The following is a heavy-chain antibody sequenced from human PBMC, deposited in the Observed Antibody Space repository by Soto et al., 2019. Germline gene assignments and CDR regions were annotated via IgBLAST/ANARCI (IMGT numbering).Heavy chain of an antibody. J-gene: IGHJ5*02. CDR3: ARPRMATVTYNWFDP. CDR1: GGTFSSYA. V-gene: IGHV1-69*06. Sequence: SVKVSCKASGGTFSSYAISWVRQAPGQGLEWMGGIIPIFGTANYEQKFQGRVTITADKSTSTAYMELSSLRSEDTAVYYCARPRMATVTYNWFDPWGQGPLVTVSS. CDR2: IIPIFGTA. D-gene: IGHD4-4*01.